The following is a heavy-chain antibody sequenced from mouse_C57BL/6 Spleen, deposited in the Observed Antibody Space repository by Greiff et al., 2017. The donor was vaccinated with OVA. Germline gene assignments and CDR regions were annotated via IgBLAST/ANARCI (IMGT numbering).Heavy chain of an antibody. J-gene: IGHJ2*01. CDR1: GYTFTDYE. D-gene: IGHD1-2*01. CDR2: IDPEPGGT. Sequence: VQLQQSGAELVRPGASVTLSCKASGYTFTDYEMHWVKQTPVHGLEWIGAIDPEPGGTAYNQKFKGKAILTADKSSSTAYMEIRSLTSEESADYYCTRYYYGVDYWGQGTTLTVSS. CDR3: TRYYYGVDY. V-gene: IGHV1-15*01.